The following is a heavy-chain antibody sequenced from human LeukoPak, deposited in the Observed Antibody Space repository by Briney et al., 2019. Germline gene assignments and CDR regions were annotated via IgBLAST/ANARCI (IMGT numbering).Heavy chain of an antibody. V-gene: IGHV3-48*04. CDR1: AGITFTGYS. Sequence: GGSLRLSCAASAGITFTGYSMNWVRQAPGKGLEWVSYISSRSTTIYYADSVRGRFTISRDNSKNSVYLQMNSLRAEDTAVYYCARDSPYGSSTSCYYSWGQGTLVIVSS. J-gene: IGHJ4*02. CDR3: ARDSPYGSSTSCYYS. D-gene: IGHD2-2*01. CDR2: ISSRSTTI.